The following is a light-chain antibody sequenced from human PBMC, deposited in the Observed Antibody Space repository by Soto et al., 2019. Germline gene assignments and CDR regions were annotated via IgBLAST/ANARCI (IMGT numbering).Light chain of an antibody. J-gene: IGLJ1*01. V-gene: IGLV1-44*01. CDR2: GSD. CDR3: AAWDDCLNGYV. Sequence: QSVLTQPPSASGTPGQRVTISCSGSSSNIGSKTVNWYQQLPGTAPKLLIYGSDQRPSGVPDRCSGSKSGTSASLAISGLQSEDEADYYCAAWDDCLNGYVFGTGTKVTVL. CDR1: SSNIGSKT.